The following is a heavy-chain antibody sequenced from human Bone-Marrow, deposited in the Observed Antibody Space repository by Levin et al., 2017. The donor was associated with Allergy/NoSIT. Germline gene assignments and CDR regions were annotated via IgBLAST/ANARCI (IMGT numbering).Heavy chain of an antibody. CDR1: GFTFSDAW. V-gene: IGHV3-15*01. CDR3: TKGQGNN. Sequence: SCTASGFTFSDAWMTWVRHAPGKGLEWVGFIRKKTHGGTADYAAPVKGRFSISRDDSRNTLYLQMNRLTSEDTAVYYCTKGQGNNWGPGTPVTVSS. J-gene: IGHJ4*02. CDR2: IRKKTHGGTA.